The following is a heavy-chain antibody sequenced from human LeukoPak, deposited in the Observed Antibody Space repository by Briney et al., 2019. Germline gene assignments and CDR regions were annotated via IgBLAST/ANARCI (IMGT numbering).Heavy chain of an antibody. J-gene: IGHJ4*02. CDR2: ISGSGSST. Sequence: GGSLRLSCAASGFTFSSYAMSWVRQAPGKGLEWVSSISGSGSSTCYADSVKGRFTISRDNSKNTLYLQMNSLRAEDTAVYYCAKARSAYYFDYWGQGTLVTVSS. V-gene: IGHV3-23*01. CDR3: AKARSAYYFDY. CDR1: GFTFSSYA.